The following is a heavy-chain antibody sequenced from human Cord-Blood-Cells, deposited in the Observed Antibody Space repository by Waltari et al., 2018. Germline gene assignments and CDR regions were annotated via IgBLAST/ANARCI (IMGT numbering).Heavy chain of an antibody. Sequence: QVQLVQSGAEVKKPGSSVKVSCKASGGTFSSYAISWVRQARGQGLEWMGGISPIFRTANDAQTDQRRVTITADESTSTAYMELSSLRSEDTAVYYCALHGGGIKGGLYFDYWGQGTLVTVSS. J-gene: IGHJ4*02. CDR3: ALHGGGIKGGLYFDY. CDR1: GGTFSSYA. D-gene: IGHD3-16*01. CDR2: ISPIFRTA. V-gene: IGHV1-69*01.